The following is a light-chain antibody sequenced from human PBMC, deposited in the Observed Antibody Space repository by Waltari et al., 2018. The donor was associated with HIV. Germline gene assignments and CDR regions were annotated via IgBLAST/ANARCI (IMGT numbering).Light chain of an antibody. Sequence: DIQMTQSPSTLSASVGDRFTITCRSSQRISNWLATYHHKPGKAPKRLIYKASTLESGVPSRFSGSGSGTEFTLTISSLQPDDFATYYCQQYNSYSRITFGQGTRLEIK. CDR1: QRISNW. J-gene: IGKJ5*01. CDR3: QQYNSYSRIT. V-gene: IGKV1-5*03. CDR2: KAS.